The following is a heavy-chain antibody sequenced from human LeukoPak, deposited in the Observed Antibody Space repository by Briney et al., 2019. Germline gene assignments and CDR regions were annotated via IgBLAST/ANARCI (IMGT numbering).Heavy chain of an antibody. D-gene: IGHD2-15*01. Sequence: GGSLRLSCAASRFTFSSYWMHWVRQAPGKGLIWVSRIDPDGTRTNYADSVKGRFTISRDNAKNTLYLQMNSLRAEDTAVFYCARELSGSISRHFDYWGQGTLVTVSS. CDR3: ARELSGSISRHFDY. V-gene: IGHV3-74*01. CDR2: IDPDGTRT. J-gene: IGHJ4*02. CDR1: RFTFSSYW.